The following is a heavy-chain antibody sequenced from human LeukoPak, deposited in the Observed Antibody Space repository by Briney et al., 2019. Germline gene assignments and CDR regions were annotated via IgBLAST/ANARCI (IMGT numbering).Heavy chain of an antibody. CDR1: GGSISSYY. CDR2: IYTSGST. Sequence: SETLSLTCTVSGGSISSYYWSWIRQPAGKGLEWIGRIYTSGSTNYNPSLKSRVTISVDTSKNQFSLKLSSVTAADTAVYYCARANYYDSSGYRGDYYYYYMDVWGKGTTVTISS. D-gene: IGHD3-22*01. J-gene: IGHJ6*03. CDR3: ARANYYDSSGYRGDYYYYYMDV. V-gene: IGHV4-4*07.